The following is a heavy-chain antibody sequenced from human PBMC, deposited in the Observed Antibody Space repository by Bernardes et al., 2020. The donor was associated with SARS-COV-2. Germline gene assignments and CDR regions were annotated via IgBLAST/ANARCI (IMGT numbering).Heavy chain of an antibody. V-gene: IGHV3-7*01. CDR1: GFTFSSYW. Sequence: GGSLRLSCAASGFTFSSYWMSWVRQAPGKGLEWVANIKQDGSEKYYVDSVKGRFTISRDNAKNSLYLQMNSLRAEDTAVYYCASHITVKSSMFGTFGVVIDYYGMDVWGQGTTVTVSS. CDR3: ASHITVKSSMFGTFGVVIDYYGMDV. CDR2: IKQDGSEK. D-gene: IGHD3-3*01. J-gene: IGHJ6*02.